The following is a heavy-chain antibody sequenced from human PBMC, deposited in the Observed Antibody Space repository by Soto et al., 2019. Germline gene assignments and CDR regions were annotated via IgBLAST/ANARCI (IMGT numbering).Heavy chain of an antibody. D-gene: IGHD1-7*01. CDR3: ARDRGYNWNYGRFDP. V-gene: IGHV1-18*01. J-gene: IGHJ5*02. CDR2: ISPYNGNT. Sequence: QVQLVQSGAEVKKPGASVKVSCKASGYTFTSYGISWVRQAPGQGLEWMGRISPYNGNTNYAQKLQGRVTMTTDTSTSTAYMELRSLRSDDTAVYYCARDRGYNWNYGRFDPWGQGTLVTVSS. CDR1: GYTFTSYG.